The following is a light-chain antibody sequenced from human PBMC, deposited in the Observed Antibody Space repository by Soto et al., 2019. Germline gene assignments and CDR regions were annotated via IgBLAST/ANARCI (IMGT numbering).Light chain of an antibody. V-gene: IGKV3-15*01. Sequence: EIVVTQSPATLSVSPGERATLSCRASQSVGNNFAWYQQKPGQAPRLLIFATSSRATGVPARFSGSGSGTEFTLTISSLQSDDFAAYYCQQYGGWPLTFGGGAKVEIE. J-gene: IGKJ4*01. CDR1: QSVGNN. CDR2: ATS. CDR3: QQYGGWPLT.